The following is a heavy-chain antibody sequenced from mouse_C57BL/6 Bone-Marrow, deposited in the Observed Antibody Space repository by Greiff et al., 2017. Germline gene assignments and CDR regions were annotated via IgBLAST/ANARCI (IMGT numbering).Heavy chain of an antibody. CDR1: GYTFTDYY. CDR3: ARGITTVDYFDY. D-gene: IGHD1-1*01. Sequence: VQLPPSGPELVKPGASVKISCKASGYTFTDYYMNWVKQSHGKSLEWIGDINPNNGGTSYNQKFKGKATLTVDKSSSTADRELRSLTSEDSAVYYCARGITTVDYFDYWGQGTTLTVSS. J-gene: IGHJ2*01. V-gene: IGHV1-26*01. CDR2: INPNNGGT.